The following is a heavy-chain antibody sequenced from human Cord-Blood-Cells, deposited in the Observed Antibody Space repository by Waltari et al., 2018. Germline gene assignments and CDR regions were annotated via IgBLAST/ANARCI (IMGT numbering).Heavy chain of an antibody. Sequence: QVQLQQWGAGLLKPSETLSLTCAVYGGSFSGYYWSWIRQPPGKGLEWIGEINHSGSTNNTPALKGQVTISVDTSKNQFSLKLSSVTAADTAVYYCARGGCSSTSCYYFDYWGQGTLVTVSS. CDR2: INHSGST. J-gene: IGHJ4*02. CDR1: GGSFSGYY. V-gene: IGHV4-34*01. D-gene: IGHD2-2*01. CDR3: ARGGCSSTSCYYFDY.